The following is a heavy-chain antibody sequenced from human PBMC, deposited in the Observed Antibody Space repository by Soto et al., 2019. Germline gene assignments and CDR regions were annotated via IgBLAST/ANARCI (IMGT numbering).Heavy chain of an antibody. J-gene: IGHJ4*02. V-gene: IGHV4-61*08. D-gene: IGHD3-22*01. Sequence: PSETLSLTCAVSGGSISSGGYSWSWIRQPQGKELEWFGYIYYSGSTNYNPSLKSRVTISVDTSKNQFSLKLSSVTAADTAVYYCAREFGAYYYDSSALMGVHYFDYWGQGTLVTVS. CDR2: IYYSGST. CDR3: AREFGAYYYDSSALMGVHYFDY. CDR1: GGSISSGGYS.